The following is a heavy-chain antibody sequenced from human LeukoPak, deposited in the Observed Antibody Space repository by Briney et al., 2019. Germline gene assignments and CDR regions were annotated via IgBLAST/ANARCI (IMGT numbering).Heavy chain of an antibody. V-gene: IGHV3-23*01. CDR2: ISDSGGST. CDR1: GFTFSNYD. CDR3: AKDLSRAEAADWFDP. D-gene: IGHD6-19*01. J-gene: IGHJ5*02. Sequence: GGFLRLSCAASGFTFSNYDMSWVRQAPGKGLEWVSSISDSGGSTYYADSVKGRFTISRDNSKNTLYLQMTNLRAADTAVYYCAKDLSRAEAADWFDPWDQGSLVTVSS.